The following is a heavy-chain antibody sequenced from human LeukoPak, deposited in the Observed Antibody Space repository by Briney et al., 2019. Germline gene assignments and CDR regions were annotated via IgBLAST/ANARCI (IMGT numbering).Heavy chain of an antibody. CDR2: IDYTGRS. CDR1: GGSMRSYY. Sequence: SETLSLTCTVSGGSMRSYYWIWIRQPPGKGLEWIGYIDYTGRSKDNPSLKSRVTISVDMSKNQFSLKLRSVTAADTDVYYCARDLGGPAAGTLDYWGQGTLVTVSS. J-gene: IGHJ4*02. CDR3: ARDLGGPAAGTLDY. D-gene: IGHD6-13*01. V-gene: IGHV4-59*01.